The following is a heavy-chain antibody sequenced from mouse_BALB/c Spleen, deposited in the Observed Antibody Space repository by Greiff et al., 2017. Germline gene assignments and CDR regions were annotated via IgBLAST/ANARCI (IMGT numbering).Heavy chain of an antibody. CDR3: ARRGYYGSSLSYWYFDV. V-gene: IGHV5-6*01. CDR1: GFTFSSYG. CDR2: ISSGGSYT. Sequence: EVQGVESGGDLVKPGGSLKLSCAASGFTFSSYGMSWVRQTPDKRLEWVATISSGGSYTYYPDSVKGRFTISRDNAKNTLYLQMSSLKSEDTAMYYCARRGYYGSSLSYWYFDVWGAGTTVTVSS. J-gene: IGHJ1*01. D-gene: IGHD1-1*01.